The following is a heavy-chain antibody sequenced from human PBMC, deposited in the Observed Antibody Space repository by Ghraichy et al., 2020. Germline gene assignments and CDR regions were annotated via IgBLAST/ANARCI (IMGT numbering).Heavy chain of an antibody. V-gene: IGHV3-53*01. Sequence: SCVGSGFDVSINRMSWVRQAPGKGLEWVSAIYSGGTTDYADSVKGRFTFSRDNSKNTVYLQMNSLRVDDTAVYYCARDLWAFDIWGQGTLVTVSP. CDR3: ARDLWAFDI. J-gene: IGHJ3*02. CDR2: IYSGGTT. D-gene: IGHD2-21*01. CDR1: GFDVSINR.